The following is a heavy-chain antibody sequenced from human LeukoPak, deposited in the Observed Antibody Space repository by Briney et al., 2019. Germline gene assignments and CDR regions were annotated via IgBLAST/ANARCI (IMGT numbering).Heavy chain of an antibody. CDR3: ARDPGIAVAGFDY. J-gene: IGHJ4*02. D-gene: IGHD6-19*01. V-gene: IGHV1-69*13. CDR1: GGAFSSYA. Sequence: SVKVSCKASGGAFSSYAISWVRQAPGQGLEWMGGVIPIFGTANYAQKFQGRVTITADESTSTAYMELSSLRSEDTAVYYCARDPGIAVAGFDYWGQGTLVTVSS. CDR2: VIPIFGTA.